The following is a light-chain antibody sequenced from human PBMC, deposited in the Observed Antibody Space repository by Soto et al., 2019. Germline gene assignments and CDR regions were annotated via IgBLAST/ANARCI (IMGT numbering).Light chain of an antibody. CDR1: SSDVGGFAY. CDR3: ISYTGSGTLFV. J-gene: IGLJ1*01. V-gene: IGLV2-14*01. CDR2: EVS. Sequence: LIQAASLXGSTGQAITLSCTGTSSDVGGFAYVSWYQQHPGKAPKLMISEVSRRPSGVSNRSSGSRSGNTASLTISGLQAEDEADYYCISYTGSGTLFVFGTGTKVTVL.